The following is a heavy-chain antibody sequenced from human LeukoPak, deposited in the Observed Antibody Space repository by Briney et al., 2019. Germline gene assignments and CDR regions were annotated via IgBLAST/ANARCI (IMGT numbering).Heavy chain of an antibody. CDR2: ITHSGAT. D-gene: IGHD2-15*01. V-gene: IGHV4-34*01. Sequence: SETLSLTCGVSGGSFRGYYWSWIRLSPGRGLEWIGEITHSGATKYNPSLASRLTISLDTSKDQFSLKLTSATAADTAVYYCAREGRYCSGGSCYYAFDIWGQGTMVTVSS. CDR1: GGSFRGYY. J-gene: IGHJ3*02. CDR3: AREGRYCSGGSCYYAFDI.